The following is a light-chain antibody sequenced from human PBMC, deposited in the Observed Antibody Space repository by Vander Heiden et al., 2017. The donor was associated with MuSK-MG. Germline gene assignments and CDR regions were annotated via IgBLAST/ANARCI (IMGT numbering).Light chain of an antibody. Sequence: DIQMTQSPSSLSASVGDRVTITCRASQSITNSLNWYQQKPGKPPNLLIYAASSLQSGVPSRFSGSGYGTDFTLTISSLQPEDFATYYCQQRVSTLYSFGQGTKFEI. CDR1: QSITNS. CDR2: AAS. J-gene: IGKJ2*01. V-gene: IGKV1-39*01. CDR3: QQRVSTLYS.